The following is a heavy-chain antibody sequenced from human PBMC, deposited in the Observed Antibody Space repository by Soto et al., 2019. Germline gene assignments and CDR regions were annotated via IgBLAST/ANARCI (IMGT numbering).Heavy chain of an antibody. CDR1: GYSFTSYW. J-gene: IGHJ4*02. V-gene: IGHV5-51*01. Sequence: GESLKISCKGSGYSFTSYWIGWVRQMPGKGLEWMGIIYPGDSDTRYSPSFQGQVTISADKSISTAYLQWSSLKASDTAMYYCARVPDLNYCSRTSGLYYFDYWGQGALVTVSS. D-gene: IGHD2-2*01. CDR3: ARVPDLNYCSRTSGLYYFDY. CDR2: IYPGDSDT.